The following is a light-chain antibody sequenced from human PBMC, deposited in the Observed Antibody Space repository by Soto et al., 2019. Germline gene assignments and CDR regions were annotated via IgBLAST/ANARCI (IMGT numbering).Light chain of an antibody. CDR1: QGTSSY. J-gene: IGKJ5*01. V-gene: IGKV1-9*01. Sequence: DIQLTQSPSFLSASVGDRVTITCRASQGTSSYLAWFQQKPGRAPKLLIYGASTLQSGVPARFSGSGSGTDFTLTISNLQPEDFATYYCPQLNAYPLTFGQGTRLEI. CDR3: PQLNAYPLT. CDR2: GAS.